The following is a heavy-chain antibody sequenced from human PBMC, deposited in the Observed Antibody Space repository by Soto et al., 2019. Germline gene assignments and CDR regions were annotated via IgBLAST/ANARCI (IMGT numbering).Heavy chain of an antibody. D-gene: IGHD2-15*01. CDR1: GFTFSSYA. V-gene: IGHV3-23*01. CDR2: ISGTGGST. CDR3: AKLGRAASQTYY. Sequence: EVQLLESGGGLVQPGGSLRLSCAASGFTFSSYAMSWVRQAPGKGLEWVSAISGTGGSTYYADSVKGRFTISRDNSKNTLNLQMNSLRAEDTAVYYCAKLGRAASQTYYWGQGTLVTVSS. J-gene: IGHJ4*02.